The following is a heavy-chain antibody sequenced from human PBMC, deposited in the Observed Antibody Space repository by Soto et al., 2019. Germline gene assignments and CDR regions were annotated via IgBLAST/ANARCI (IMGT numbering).Heavy chain of an antibody. CDR1: GGALSSYY. Sequence: PSGTLSLTCTVSGGALSSYYWGWVREPPGKGLEWIGYIYYSGSTNYNPSLKSRVTISVDTSKNQFSLKLSSVTAADTAVYYCAREYYYGSGPPDVWGQGTTVTVSS. CDR3: AREYYYGSGPPDV. J-gene: IGHJ6*02. D-gene: IGHD3-10*01. CDR2: IYYSGST. V-gene: IGHV4-59*01.